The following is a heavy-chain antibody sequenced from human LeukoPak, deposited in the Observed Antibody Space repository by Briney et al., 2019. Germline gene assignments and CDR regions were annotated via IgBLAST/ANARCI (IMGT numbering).Heavy chain of an antibody. V-gene: IGHV4-61*02. CDR3: ARFNHGRNWYFDL. CDR2: IYTSGST. CDR1: GGSISSGSYY. J-gene: IGHJ2*01. D-gene: IGHD5-24*01. Sequence: SQTLSLTCTVSGGSISSGSYYWSWIRQPAGKGLEWIGRIYTSGSTNYNPSLKSRVTISVDTSKNQFSLKLSSVTAADTAVYYCARFNHGRNWYFDLWGRGTLVTVSS.